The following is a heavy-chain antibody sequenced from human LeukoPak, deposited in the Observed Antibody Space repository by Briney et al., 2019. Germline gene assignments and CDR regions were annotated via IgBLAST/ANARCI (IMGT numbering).Heavy chain of an antibody. CDR3: ARDQSDEYYYDSSAPRGAFDI. CDR1: GYTFTSYG. V-gene: IGHV1-18*01. Sequence: GASVKVSCKASGYTFTSYGISWVRQAPGQGLEWMGWISAYNGNTNYAQKLQGRVTMTTDTSTSTAYMELRSLRSDDTAVYYCARDQSDEYYYDSSAPRGAFDIWGQGTMVTVSS. D-gene: IGHD3-22*01. J-gene: IGHJ3*02. CDR2: ISAYNGNT.